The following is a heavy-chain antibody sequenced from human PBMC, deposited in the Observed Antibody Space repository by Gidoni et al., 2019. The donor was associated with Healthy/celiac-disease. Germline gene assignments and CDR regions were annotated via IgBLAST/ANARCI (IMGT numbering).Heavy chain of an antibody. CDR2: IYYSGST. J-gene: IGHJ6*03. CDR1: GGSISSYY. D-gene: IGHD3-9*01. V-gene: IGHV4-59*01. Sequence: QVQLQESGPGLVKPSETLSLTCTVSGGSISSYYWSWIRQPPGKGLEWIWYIYYSGSTNYNPSLKSRVTISVDTSKNQFSLKLSSVTAADTAVYYCASGDDIDYYYYMDVWGKGTTVTVSS. CDR3: ASGDDIDYYYYMDV.